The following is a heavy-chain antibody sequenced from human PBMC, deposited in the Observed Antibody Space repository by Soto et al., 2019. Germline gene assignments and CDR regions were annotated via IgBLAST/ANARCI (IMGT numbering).Heavy chain of an antibody. CDR1: GGSIRSGDYY. CDR2: IYYSGST. Sequence: SETLSLTCTVSGGSIRSGDYYWSWIRQHPGKGLEWIGYIYYSGSTYYNPSLKSRVTISVDTSKNQFSLKLSSVTAADTAVYYCARFIPGTGSDYWGQGTLVTVSS. CDR3: ARFIPGTGSDY. J-gene: IGHJ4*02. V-gene: IGHV4-31*03. D-gene: IGHD1-20*01.